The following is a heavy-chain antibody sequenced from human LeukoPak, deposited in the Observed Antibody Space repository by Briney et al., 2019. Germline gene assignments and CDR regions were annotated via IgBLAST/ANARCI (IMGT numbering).Heavy chain of an antibody. D-gene: IGHD3-22*01. Sequence: PGGSLRLSCAASGFTLSDYHKNWVPPGPGEGLGWVLYNCSSGSYTNYPDSVKGRFTISRDNAQNSLYLKMNSLRAEDTAVYYCARGGLYYYDGSGYYRYFDYWGQGTLVTVSS. CDR1: GFTLSDYH. CDR2: NCSSGSYT. J-gene: IGHJ4*02. CDR3: ARGGLYYYDGSGYYRYFDY. V-gene: IGHV3-11*06.